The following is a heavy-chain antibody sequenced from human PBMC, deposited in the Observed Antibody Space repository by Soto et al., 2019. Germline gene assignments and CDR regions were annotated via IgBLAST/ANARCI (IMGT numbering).Heavy chain of an antibody. V-gene: IGHV1-69*01. Sequence: QVQLVQSGAEVKKPGSSVKVSCKASGGTFSSYSINWVRQAPGQGLEWMGEIIPIFGTANYAQKFQGRVTITADESTSTAYMELRSLRSEVTAVYYCARDGGRRPGGIDYWCQGTLVSVSS. CDR1: GGTFSSYS. J-gene: IGHJ4*02. CDR2: IIPIFGTA. CDR3: ARDGGRRPGGIDY. D-gene: IGHD1-26*01.